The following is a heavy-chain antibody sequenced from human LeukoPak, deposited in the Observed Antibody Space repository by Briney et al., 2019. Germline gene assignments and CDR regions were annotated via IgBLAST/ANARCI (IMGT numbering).Heavy chain of an antibody. CDR3: VRPSGSFYYYYYLDV. Sequence: ASVKVSCKASGYTFTSYYINWVRQATRQGLEWMGWMNPSSGNTGYAQKFQGRVTMTRNTSISTAYMELSSLRSEDTAVYYCVRPSGSFYYYYYLDVWGKGNTVTVSS. CDR1: GYTFTSYY. CDR2: MNPSSGNT. V-gene: IGHV1-8*01. D-gene: IGHD1-26*01. J-gene: IGHJ6*03.